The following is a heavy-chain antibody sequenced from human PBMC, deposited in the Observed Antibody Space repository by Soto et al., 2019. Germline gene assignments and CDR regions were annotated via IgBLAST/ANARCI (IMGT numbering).Heavy chain of an antibody. Sequence: GGSLRLSCAASGFPFRSYWMHWVRQAPGKGLVWVSRINGDGSSTYYVDSVKGRFTISRDNAKNTLYLQMNSLRAEDTAVYYCARAAAAGNWFDPWGQGTLVTVSS. J-gene: IGHJ5*02. D-gene: IGHD6-13*01. CDR2: INGDGSST. V-gene: IGHV3-74*01. CDR1: GFPFRSYW. CDR3: ARAAAAGNWFDP.